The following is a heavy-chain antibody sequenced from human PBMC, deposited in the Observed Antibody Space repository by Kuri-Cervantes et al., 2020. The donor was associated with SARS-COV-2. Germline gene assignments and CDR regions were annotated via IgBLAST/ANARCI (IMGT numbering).Heavy chain of an antibody. CDR2: ISAYNGNT. CDR3: ARDLIGTGTARQYYYYGMDV. D-gene: IGHD1-1*01. J-gene: IGHJ6*02. Sequence: ASVKVSCKASGYTFTSYGISWVRQAPGQGLEWMGWISAYNGNTNYAQKLQGRVTMTTDTSASTAYMELRSLKSEDTAVYYCARDLIGTGTARQYYYYGMDVWGQGTTVTVSS. CDR1: GYTFTSYG. V-gene: IGHV1-18*01.